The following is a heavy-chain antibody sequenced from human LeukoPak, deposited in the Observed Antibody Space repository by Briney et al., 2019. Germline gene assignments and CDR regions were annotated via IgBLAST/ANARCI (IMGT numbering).Heavy chain of an antibody. D-gene: IGHD5-12*01. V-gene: IGHV4-34*01. CDR1: DGSLSGYY. CDR3: ARVRYWGNSGHDFDY. CDR2: ISHSAFT. Sequence: KTSETLSLTCAVYDGSLSGYYWSWIRQPPVKGLEWIVDISHSAFTNYNPSLKSRVTISVDTSKNLFSLKLTSVTAADTALYYCARVRYWGNSGHDFDYWGQGILVTVSS. J-gene: IGHJ4*02.